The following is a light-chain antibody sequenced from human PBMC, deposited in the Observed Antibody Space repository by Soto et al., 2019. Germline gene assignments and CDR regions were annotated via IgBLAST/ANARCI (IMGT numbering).Light chain of an antibody. V-gene: IGLV2-14*01. CDR1: SSDVGGYNY. CDR2: EVS. J-gene: IGLJ1*01. CDR3: SSYTTSSTPYV. Sequence: QSVLTQPASVSGSPGQSIAISCTGTSSDVGGYNYVSWYQQHPGKAPKLMIYEVSTRPSGVSNRFSGSKSGNTAPLTISGLQAEDEADYYCSSYTTSSTPYVFGIGTKVTFL.